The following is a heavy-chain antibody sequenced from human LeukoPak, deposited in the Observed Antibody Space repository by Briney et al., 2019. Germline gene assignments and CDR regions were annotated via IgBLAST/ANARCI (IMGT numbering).Heavy chain of an antibody. CDR3: AKGEDYYDSSGSIDY. CDR2: IRYDGSNK. D-gene: IGHD3-22*01. J-gene: IGHJ4*02. V-gene: IGHV3-30*02. Sequence: GGSLRLSCAASGFTFSSYGMHWVAQAPGRGLGGGAFIRYDGSNKYYADSVKGRFTISRDNSKNTLYLQMNSLRAEDTAVYYCAKGEDYYDSSGSIDYWGQGTLVTVSS. CDR1: GFTFSSYG.